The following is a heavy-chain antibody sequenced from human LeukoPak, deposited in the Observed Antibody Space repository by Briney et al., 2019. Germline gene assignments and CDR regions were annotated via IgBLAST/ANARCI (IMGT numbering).Heavy chain of an antibody. CDR3: ARGSYSSSREYYFDY. Sequence: ASVKVSCKASGYTFTSYGISWVRQAPGQGLEWMGWISAYNGNTNYAQKLQGRVTMTTDTSTSTAYMELRGLRSDDTAVYYCARGSYSSSREYYFDYWGQGTLVTVSS. V-gene: IGHV1-18*01. J-gene: IGHJ4*02. D-gene: IGHD6-13*01. CDR2: ISAYNGNT. CDR1: GYTFTSYG.